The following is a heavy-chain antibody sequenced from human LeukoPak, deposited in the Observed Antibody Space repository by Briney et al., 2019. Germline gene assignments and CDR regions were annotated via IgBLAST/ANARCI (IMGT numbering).Heavy chain of an antibody. Sequence: PSETLSLTCTVSGGSISSYYWSWIRQPAGKGLEWIGRIYTSGSTNYNPSLKSRVTMSVDTSTNQFSLKLSSVTAADTAVYYCARADLIKRLYYFDYWGQGTLVTVSS. CDR2: IYTSGST. CDR3: ARADLIKRLYYFDY. J-gene: IGHJ4*02. V-gene: IGHV4-4*07. CDR1: GGSISSYY. D-gene: IGHD3-16*01.